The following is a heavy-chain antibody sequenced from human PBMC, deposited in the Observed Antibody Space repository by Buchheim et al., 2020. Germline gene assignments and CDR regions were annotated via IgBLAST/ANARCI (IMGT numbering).Heavy chain of an antibody. D-gene: IGHD5-12*01. J-gene: IGHJ4*02. Sequence: EVQLVESGGGLVKPGGSLGLSCAASGFTFSSYSMNWVRQAPGKGLEWVSSISSSSSYIYYADSVKGRFTISRENAKNYMDLQMNSLRAEDTAVYYCAREGVAFLDYWGQGTL. CDR1: GFTFSSYS. V-gene: IGHV3-21*01. CDR2: ISSSSSYI. CDR3: AREGVAFLDY.